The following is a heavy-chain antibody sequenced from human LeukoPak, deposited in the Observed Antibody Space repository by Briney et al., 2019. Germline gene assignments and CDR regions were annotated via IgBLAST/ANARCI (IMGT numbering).Heavy chain of an antibody. CDR3: VRDAS. V-gene: IGHV3-66*01. J-gene: IGHJ4*02. CDR2: IYIGGGT. Sequence: GGSLRLSCAVSGVTDSSNHMSWVRQAPGKGLEWVSAIYIGGGTYYADSVKGRFTLSRDSSKNTLYLQMNSLRAEDTAVYYCVRDASWGQGTLVTVSS. CDR1: GVTDSSNH.